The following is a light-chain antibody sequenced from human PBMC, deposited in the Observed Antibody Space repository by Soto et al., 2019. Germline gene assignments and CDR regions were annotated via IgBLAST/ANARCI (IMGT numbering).Light chain of an antibody. CDR3: QVWDSSTAWV. V-gene: IGLV3-1*01. Sequence: SYELTQPPSVSVSPGQTATITCSGDKLGDKYACWYQQKPGQSPVLVIYQDTKRPSGIPERFSGSNSGNTATLTIGGTQAMDEADYYCQVWDSSTAWVFGGGTKVTVL. CDR1: KLGDKY. CDR2: QDT. J-gene: IGLJ2*01.